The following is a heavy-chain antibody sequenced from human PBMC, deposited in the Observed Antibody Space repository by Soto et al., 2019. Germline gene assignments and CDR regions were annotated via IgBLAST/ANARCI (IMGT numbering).Heavy chain of an antibody. V-gene: IGHV3-23*01. CDR3: ARRSPSWAFDI. CDR1: GFTFSSYA. J-gene: IGHJ3*02. CDR2: ISGSGSST. D-gene: IGHD2-15*01. Sequence: EVQLLESGGGLVQPGGSLRLSCAASGFTFSSYAMSWVRQAPGKGLEWVSVISGSGSSTYYADSVKGRFTISRDNSKNTRYRQMSGLRAEDTAVYYCARRSPSWAFDIWGQGTMVTVSS.